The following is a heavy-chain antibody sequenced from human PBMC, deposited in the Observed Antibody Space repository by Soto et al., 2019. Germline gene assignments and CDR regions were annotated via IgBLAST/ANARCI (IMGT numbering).Heavy chain of an antibody. CDR1: GGSFGKSV. D-gene: IGHD3-3*01. V-gene: IGHV1-69*01. Sequence: QVQLVQSGAEVKKPGSSVKVSCKASGGSFGKSVINWVRQTPGQGLEWLGGFIPVYRTLNYAQKFQGRVTITADESTGTAYMTLSSLASDDTAVYYCPTGVIWIGYFTVDSWGQGTRVTVSS. J-gene: IGHJ4*02. CDR2: FIPVYRTL. CDR3: PTGVIWIGYFTVDS.